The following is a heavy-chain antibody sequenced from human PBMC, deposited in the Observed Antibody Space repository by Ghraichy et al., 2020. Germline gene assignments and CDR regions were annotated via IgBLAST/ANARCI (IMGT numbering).Heavy chain of an antibody. CDR2: ISAYNGHT. Sequence: ASVKVSCKASGYTFTTYGFSWVRQAPGEGLEWLGWISAYNGHTNFAQKFQGRVTMTTDTSTSTAYMELRSLRSDDTAVYYCARELLGSPGQWLVFDYWGQGTLVTVSS. CDR1: GYTFTTYG. V-gene: IGHV1-18*01. D-gene: IGHD6-19*01. J-gene: IGHJ4*02. CDR3: ARELLGSPGQWLVFDY.